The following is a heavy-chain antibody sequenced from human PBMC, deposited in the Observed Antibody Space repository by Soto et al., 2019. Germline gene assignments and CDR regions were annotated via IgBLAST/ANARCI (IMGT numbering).Heavy chain of an antibody. J-gene: IGHJ4*02. V-gene: IGHV3-64D*08. Sequence: GESLKISCSASGFTFSSYAMHWVRQAPGKGLEYVSAISSNGGSTYYADSVKGRFTISRDNSKNTLYLQMSSLRAEDTAVYYCVKAHVDTAMVPYFDYWGQGTLVTVSS. CDR1: GFTFSSYA. D-gene: IGHD5-18*01. CDR2: ISSNGGST. CDR3: VKAHVDTAMVPYFDY.